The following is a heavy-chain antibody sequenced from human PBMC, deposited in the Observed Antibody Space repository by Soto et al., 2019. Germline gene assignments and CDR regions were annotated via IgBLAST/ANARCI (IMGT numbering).Heavy chain of an antibody. CDR3: VATRSGDPYPLDR. Sequence: EVQLVESGGGLVQPGGSLRLSCAASGFTFSPFWMHWVRQAPGKGLVWVSRLKTDGSFTDYADSVKGRFTISRDNAKNTLYLQMNSLRAEDTAVYYCVATRSGDPYPLDRWGQGTLVTVSS. V-gene: IGHV3-74*01. D-gene: IGHD7-27*01. CDR1: GFTFSPFW. CDR2: LKTDGSFT. J-gene: IGHJ5*02.